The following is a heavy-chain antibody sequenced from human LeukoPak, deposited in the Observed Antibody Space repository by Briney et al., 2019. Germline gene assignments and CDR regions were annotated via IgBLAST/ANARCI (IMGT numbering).Heavy chain of an antibody. CDR2: IYSSGSA. V-gene: IGHV4-4*07. CDR3: ARESDAAAPYYGMDV. J-gene: IGHJ6*02. CDR1: GGSIRGFY. D-gene: IGHD6-25*01. Sequence: PSETLSLTCTVSGGSIRGFYWSWIRQPAGKGLEWIGRIYSSGSANYNPSLRSRVTMSVDTSKNQFSLRLTSVTAADTAVYYCARESDAAAPYYGMDVWGQGTTVTVSS.